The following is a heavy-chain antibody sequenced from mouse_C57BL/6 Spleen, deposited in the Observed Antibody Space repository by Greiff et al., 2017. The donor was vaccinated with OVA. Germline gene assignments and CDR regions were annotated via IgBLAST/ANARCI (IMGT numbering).Heavy chain of an antibody. J-gene: IGHJ4*01. CDR3: AGGEQYYYGSRGARDY. Sequence: QVQLQQPGAELVKPGASVKMSCKASGYTFTSYWITWVKQRPGQGLEWIGGIYPGSGSTYYNEKFKSKATLTVDTSSSTAYMQLSSLTSEDSAGYDGAGGEQYYYGSRGARDYWGQGTSVTVSS. CDR2: IYPGSGST. CDR1: GYTFTSYW. V-gene: IGHV1-55*01. D-gene: IGHD1-1*01.